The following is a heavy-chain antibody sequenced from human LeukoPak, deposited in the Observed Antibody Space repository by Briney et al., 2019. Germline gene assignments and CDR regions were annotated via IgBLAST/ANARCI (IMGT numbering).Heavy chain of an antibody. CDR1: GYTFTSYG. Sequence: ASVKVSCKASGYTFTSYGISWVRQAPGQGLEWKGWISAYNGNTNYAQKLQGRVTMTTDTSTSTAYMELRSLRSDDTAVYYCARVVTMVRGKLKDFDYWGQGTLVTVSS. CDR2: ISAYNGNT. J-gene: IGHJ4*02. V-gene: IGHV1-18*01. D-gene: IGHD3-10*01. CDR3: ARVVTMVRGKLKDFDY.